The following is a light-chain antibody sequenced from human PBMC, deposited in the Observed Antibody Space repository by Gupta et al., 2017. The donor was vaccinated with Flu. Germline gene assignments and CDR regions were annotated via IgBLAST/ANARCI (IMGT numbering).Light chain of an antibody. CDR2: RSN. CDR1: NPNTGYNY. V-gene: IGLV1-47*01. CDR3: APWDDSLSGYV. Sequence: QSVLPQPPSASGPPGQRVTISCSGSNPNTGYNYVYWYQQLPGTAPKLLIYRSNQRPSGVPDRFSGSQSGTSDSLAINGLRSENDTDYYCAPWDDSLSGYVFGTGTKVTVL. J-gene: IGLJ1*01.